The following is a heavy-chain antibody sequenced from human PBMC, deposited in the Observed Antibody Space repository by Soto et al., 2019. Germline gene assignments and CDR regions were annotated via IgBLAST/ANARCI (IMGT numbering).Heavy chain of an antibody. J-gene: IGHJ3*02. Sequence: VQLLESGGGLVQPGGSLRLSCAASGFSFSSYDMSWVRQAPGKGLEWVSGISGSGGSAYYADSVKGRFTISRDNSKNTLYVQMNSLRAEDTAIYYCAKEDDAWTNGHFDIWGQGTMVTVSS. CDR3: AKEDDAWTNGHFDI. V-gene: IGHV3-23*01. D-gene: IGHD2-8*01. CDR2: ISGSGGSA. CDR1: GFSFSSYD.